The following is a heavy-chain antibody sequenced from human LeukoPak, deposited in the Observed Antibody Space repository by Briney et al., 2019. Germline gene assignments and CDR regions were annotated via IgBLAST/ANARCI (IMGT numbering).Heavy chain of an antibody. CDR2: ISYDGSNK. D-gene: IGHD2/OR15-2a*01. CDR1: GFTFSGSA. CDR3: ACRGGTLSIVDY. V-gene: IGHV3-30*04. J-gene: IGHJ4*02. Sequence: GGSLRLSCAASGFTFSGSAMHWVRQAPGKGLEWVAVISYDGSNKYYADSVKGRFTISRDNSKNTLYLQMNSLRAEDTAVYYCACRGGTLSIVDYWGQGTLVTVSS.